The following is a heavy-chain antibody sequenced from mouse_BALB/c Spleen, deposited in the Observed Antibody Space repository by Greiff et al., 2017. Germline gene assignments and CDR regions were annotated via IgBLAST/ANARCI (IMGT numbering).Heavy chain of an antibody. J-gene: IGHJ3*01. Sequence: QVQLQQSGAELVRPGTSVKVSCKASGYAFTNYLIEWVKQRPGQGLEWIGVINPGSGGTNYNEKFKGKATLTADKSSSTAYMQLSSLTSDDSAVYFCARRYYDYDGFAYWGQGTLVTVSA. CDR2: INPGSGGT. CDR1: GYAFTNYL. D-gene: IGHD2-4*01. CDR3: ARRYYDYDGFAY. V-gene: IGHV1-54*01.